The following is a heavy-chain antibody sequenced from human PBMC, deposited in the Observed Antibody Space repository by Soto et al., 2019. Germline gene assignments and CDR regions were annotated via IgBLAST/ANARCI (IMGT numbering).Heavy chain of an antibody. CDR2: IYPGDSDT. J-gene: IGHJ4*02. Sequence: PGESLKISCKGSGYSFTSYWIGWVRQMPGKGLEWMGIIYPGDSDTRYSPSFQGQVTISADKSISTAYLQWSSLKASDTAMYYCARPAYYYESSGYHWIYWGQGTLVTVSS. CDR3: ARPAYYYESSGYHWIY. V-gene: IGHV5-51*01. D-gene: IGHD3-22*01. CDR1: GYSFTSYW.